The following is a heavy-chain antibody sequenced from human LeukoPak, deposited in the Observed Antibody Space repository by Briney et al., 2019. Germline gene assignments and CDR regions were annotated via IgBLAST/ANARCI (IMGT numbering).Heavy chain of an antibody. J-gene: IGHJ4*02. CDR3: ARHELSSGSYYHY. V-gene: IGHV5-51*01. D-gene: IGHD1-26*01. CDR1: GSPFTSYW. Sequence: PGESPKISCQGSGSPFTSYWIGWVRQLPGKGLEWMGIIYPGDSDTRYSPSFQGQVTISADKSISTAYLQWSSLKASDTAMYYCARHELSSGSYYHYWGQGTLVTGAS. CDR2: IYPGDSDT.